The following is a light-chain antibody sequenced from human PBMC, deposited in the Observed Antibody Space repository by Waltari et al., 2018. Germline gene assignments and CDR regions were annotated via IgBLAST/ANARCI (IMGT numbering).Light chain of an antibody. CDR2: GAS. J-gene: IGKJ5*01. CDR3: QQYGRSPT. CDR1: QSVPSIY. Sequence: EILLTQSPGNLSLSPGDRAILSCRASQSVPSIYFAWYQQKPGQAPRLLIYGASTRATGIPDRFSGSVSETDFSLTITRLEPEDFAVYYCQQYGRSPTFGQGTRLEIE. V-gene: IGKV3-20*01.